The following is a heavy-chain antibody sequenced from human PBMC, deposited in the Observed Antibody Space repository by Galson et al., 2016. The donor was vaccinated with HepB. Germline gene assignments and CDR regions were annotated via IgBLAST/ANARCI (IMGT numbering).Heavy chain of an antibody. V-gene: IGHV3-7*01. Sequence: SLRLSCATSGFTFSSYWMTWVRQAPGKGLEWVANINQDGIEKYYGGSVEGRFTISRDNAKKSLYLQMDSLRAEDTAVYYCARSGEPSWGQGTLVTVSS. CDR3: ARSGEPS. CDR2: INQDGIEK. D-gene: IGHD1-14*01. J-gene: IGHJ5*02. CDR1: GFTFSSYW.